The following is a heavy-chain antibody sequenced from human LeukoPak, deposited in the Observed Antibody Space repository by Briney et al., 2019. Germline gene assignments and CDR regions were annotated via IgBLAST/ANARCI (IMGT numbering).Heavy chain of an antibody. CDR2: IYYTGST. CDR1: GGSISSYY. D-gene: IGHD6-13*01. J-gene: IGHJ4*02. CDR3: ARGGSSWYGGYFDY. Sequence: SETLSLTCTVSGGSISSYYWSWIRQPPGKGLEWIGYIYYTGSTNYNPSLKSRVTISVDTSKDQFSLKLSSVTAADTAVYYCARGGSSWYGGYFDYWGQGTLVTVSS. V-gene: IGHV4-59*01.